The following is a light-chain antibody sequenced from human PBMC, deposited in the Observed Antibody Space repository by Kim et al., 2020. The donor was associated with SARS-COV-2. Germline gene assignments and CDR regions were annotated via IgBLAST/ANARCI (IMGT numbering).Light chain of an antibody. CDR3: QAWDSTTTV. V-gene: IGLV3-1*01. J-gene: IGLJ2*01. Sequence: SYELTQPPSVSVSPGQTASITCSGDRLGNKYVCWYQKKPGQSPVVVIYQDTQRPSGIPERFSGSNSGNTATLTISGTQAMDAADYYCQAWDSTTTVFGGG. CDR2: QDT. CDR1: RLGNKY.